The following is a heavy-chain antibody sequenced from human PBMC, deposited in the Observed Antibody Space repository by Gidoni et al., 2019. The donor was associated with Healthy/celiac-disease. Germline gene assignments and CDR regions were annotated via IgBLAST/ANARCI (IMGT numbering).Heavy chain of an antibody. Sequence: QVQLQQWGAGLLKPSETLSLTCAVYGGSFSGYYWSWIRQPPGKGLEWIGEINHSGSTNYNPSLKSRVTISVDTSKNQFSLKLSSVTAADTAVYYCARGSKFRYSYGYLKRGLGFDYWGQGTLVTVSS. J-gene: IGHJ4*02. CDR3: ARGSKFRYSYGYLKRGLGFDY. D-gene: IGHD5-18*01. V-gene: IGHV4-34*01. CDR2: INHSGST. CDR1: GGSFSGYY.